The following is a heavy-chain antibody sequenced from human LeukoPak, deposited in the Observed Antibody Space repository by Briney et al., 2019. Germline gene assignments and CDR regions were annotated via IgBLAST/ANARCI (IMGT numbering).Heavy chain of an antibody. CDR2: IYYSGST. CDR3: ARKGYSYVSDY. D-gene: IGHD5-18*01. V-gene: IGHV4-39*01. J-gene: IGHJ4*02. Sequence: SETLSLTCTVSDGSISSSSYYWGWIRQPPGKGLEWIGSIYYSGSTYYNPSLKSRVTISVDTSKNQFSLKLSSVTAADTAVYYCARKGYSYVSDYWGQGTLVTVSS. CDR1: DGSISSSSYY.